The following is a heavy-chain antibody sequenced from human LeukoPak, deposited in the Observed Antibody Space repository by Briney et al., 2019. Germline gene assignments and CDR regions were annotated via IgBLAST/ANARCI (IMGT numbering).Heavy chain of an antibody. D-gene: IGHD5-18*01. CDR3: ATVGTAMVTAKRDYYYYYYMDV. J-gene: IGHJ6*03. Sequence: GGSLRLSCAASGFTVSSNYMSWVRQAPGKGLEWVSVIYSCGSTYYADSVKGRFTISRDNSKNTLYLQMNSLRAEDTAVYYCATVGTAMVTAKRDYYYYYYMDVWGKGTTVTVSS. CDR1: GFTVSSNY. V-gene: IGHV3-53*01. CDR2: IYSCGST.